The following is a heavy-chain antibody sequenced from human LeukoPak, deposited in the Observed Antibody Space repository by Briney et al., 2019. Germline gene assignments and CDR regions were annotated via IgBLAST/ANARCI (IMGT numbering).Heavy chain of an antibody. D-gene: IGHD4-23*01. CDR1: GGSISSYY. Sequence: SETLSLTCTVSGGSISSYYWSWIRQPPGKGLEWIGYIYYSGSTNYNPPLKSRVTISVDTSKHQFSLKLSSVTAADTAVYYCASHGGEYGGNSPFIYWGQGTLVTVSS. J-gene: IGHJ4*02. CDR2: IYYSGST. CDR3: ASHGGEYGGNSPFIY. V-gene: IGHV4-59*08.